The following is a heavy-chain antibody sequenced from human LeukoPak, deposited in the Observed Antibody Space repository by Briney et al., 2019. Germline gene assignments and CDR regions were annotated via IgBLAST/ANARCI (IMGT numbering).Heavy chain of an antibody. CDR1: GYTFTNYA. V-gene: IGHV1-18*01. J-gene: IGHJ4*02. D-gene: IGHD5-12*01. Sequence: ASVKVSCKASGYTFTNYAISWVRQAPGQGLEWVGWISAYNGNTNYAQKLQGRVTMTTDASTSTAYMDLRSLRSDDTAVYYCARVRNSGFRYVDSWGQGTLVTVSS. CDR2: ISAYNGNT. CDR3: ARVRNSGFRYVDS.